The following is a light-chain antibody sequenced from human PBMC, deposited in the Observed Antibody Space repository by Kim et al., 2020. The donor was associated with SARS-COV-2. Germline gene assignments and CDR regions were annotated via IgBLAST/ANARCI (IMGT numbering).Light chain of an antibody. V-gene: IGKV2-30*01. CDR2: NVS. CDR3: MQGTHWPYS. Sequence: DVVMTQSPLSLPVTLGQPASISCRSSQSLVYKNGNTYLHWFQQRPGQSPRRLIYNVSKRDSGVPDRFSGSGSGTDFTLKISRVEAEDVGVYYCMQGTHWPYSFGQGTKLE. CDR1: QSLVYKNGNTY. J-gene: IGKJ2*03.